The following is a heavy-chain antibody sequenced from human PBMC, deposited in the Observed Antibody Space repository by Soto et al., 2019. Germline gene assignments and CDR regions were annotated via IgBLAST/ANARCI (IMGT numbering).Heavy chain of an antibody. V-gene: IGHV3-23*01. CDR3: AKVLVVVVPAAMMETYYFDY. J-gene: IGHJ4*02. Sequence: EVQLLESGGGLVQPGGSLRLSCAASGFTFSSYAMSWVRQAPGKGLEWVSAISGSGGSTYYADSVKGRFTISRDNSKNTLYLQMNSLRAEDTAVYYCAKVLVVVVPAAMMETYYFDYWGQGNLVTVSS. D-gene: IGHD2-2*01. CDR1: GFTFSSYA. CDR2: ISGSGGST.